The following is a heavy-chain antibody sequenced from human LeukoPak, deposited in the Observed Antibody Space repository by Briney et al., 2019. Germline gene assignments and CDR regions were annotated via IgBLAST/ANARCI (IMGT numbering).Heavy chain of an antibody. V-gene: IGHV1-18*01. CDR1: GYTFINYG. Sequence: GASVKVSCKASGYTFINYGISWVRQAPGQGLEWMGWISAYNGNTNYAQKLQGRVTMTTDTSTSTAYMELRSLRSDETAVYYCARDLLFVVAGTFDPWGQGTLVTVSS. CDR3: ARDLLFVVAGTFDP. J-gene: IGHJ5*02. CDR2: ISAYNGNT. D-gene: IGHD6-19*01.